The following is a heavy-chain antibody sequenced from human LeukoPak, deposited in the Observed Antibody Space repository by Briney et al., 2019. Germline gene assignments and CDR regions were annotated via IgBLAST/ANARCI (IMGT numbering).Heavy chain of an antibody. CDR1: GFTFSSYW. CDR2: LSDSGVYT. J-gene: IGHJ3*02. Sequence: PGGSLRLSCAASGFTFSSYWMSWVRQAPGKGLEWVSILSDSGVYTSYADSVKGRFSISRDNSKNTLYLQMNSLRAEDTGVYYCAKAGSPYRHDTFDIWGQGTMVTVSS. D-gene: IGHD1-26*01. CDR3: AKAGSPYRHDTFDI. V-gene: IGHV3-23*01.